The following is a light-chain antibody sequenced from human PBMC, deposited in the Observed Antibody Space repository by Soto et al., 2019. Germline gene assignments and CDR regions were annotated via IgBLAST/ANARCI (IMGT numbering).Light chain of an antibody. CDR2: DAS. J-gene: IGKJ5*01. CDR1: QGIGSA. Sequence: AIQLTQSPSSLSTSVGDRVTITCRASQGIGSALAWYQQKRGKAPKLLIYDASSLESGVPSRFSGSGSATYFTLTISSLQPEDFATYYCQQLDSYPITFGQGTRLEI. CDR3: QQLDSYPIT. V-gene: IGKV1-13*02.